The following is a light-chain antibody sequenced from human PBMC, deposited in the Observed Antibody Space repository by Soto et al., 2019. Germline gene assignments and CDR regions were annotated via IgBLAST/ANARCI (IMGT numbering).Light chain of an antibody. Sequence: EIVMTQSPATLSVSRGERATLSCMANQAISSNLAWYQQKPGQAPRLLIYGASTRATDIPERFSGSGSGTEFTLTISSLQSEDFEVYYCQHYNNWLGTFGGGTKVDIK. V-gene: IGKV3-15*01. CDR3: QHYNNWLGT. J-gene: IGKJ4*01. CDR1: QAISSN. CDR2: GAS.